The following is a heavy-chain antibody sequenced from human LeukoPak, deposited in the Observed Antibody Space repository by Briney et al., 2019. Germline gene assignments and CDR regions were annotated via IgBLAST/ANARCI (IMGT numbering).Heavy chain of an antibody. J-gene: IGHJ4*02. CDR3: ARGFQLESTGY. V-gene: IGHV3-48*01. D-gene: IGHD1-1*01. CDR2: ISSSSSTI. Sequence: PGGSLRLSCAASGFTFSSYSMNWVRQAPGKGLEWVSYISSSSSTIYYADSVKGRFTISRDNAKNSLYLQMNSLRAEDTAVYYCARGFQLESTGYWGQGTLVTVSS. CDR1: GFTFSSYS.